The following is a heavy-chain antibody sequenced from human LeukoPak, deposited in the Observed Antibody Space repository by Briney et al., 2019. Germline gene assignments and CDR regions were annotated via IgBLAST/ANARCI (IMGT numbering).Heavy chain of an antibody. D-gene: IGHD2-15*01. CDR1: GFTFSSYA. CDR3: ARVWAARETYYYYYYMDV. J-gene: IGHJ6*03. Sequence: GGSLRLSCAASGFTFSSYAMHWVRQAPGKGLEYVSAISSNGGSTYYANSVKGRFTISRDNAKNSLYLQMNSLRAEDTAVYYCARVWAARETYYYYYYMDVWGKGTTVTVSS. CDR2: ISSNGGST. V-gene: IGHV3-64*01.